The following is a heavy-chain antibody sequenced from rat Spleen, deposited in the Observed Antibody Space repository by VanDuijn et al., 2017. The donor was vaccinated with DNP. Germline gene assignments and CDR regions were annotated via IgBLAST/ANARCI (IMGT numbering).Heavy chain of an antibody. J-gene: IGHJ2*01. V-gene: IGHV2-19*01. CDR3: TRETGVDY. CDR1: GFSLTDFS. Sequence: QVQLTESGPGMVQPSQTLSLTCYVSGFSLTDFSVHWVRQPPGKVLEWIAAVSSGGNTYYNSVLKSRLSINRDTSRSQVFLKMNSLQTEDTAIYFCTRETGVDYWGQGVMVTVSS. CDR2: VSSGGNT. D-gene: IGHD5-1*01.